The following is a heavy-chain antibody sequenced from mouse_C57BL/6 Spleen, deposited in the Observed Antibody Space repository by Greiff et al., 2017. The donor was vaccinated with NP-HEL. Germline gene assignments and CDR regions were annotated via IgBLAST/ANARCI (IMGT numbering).Heavy chain of an antibody. CDR1: GYTFTSYT. Sequence: VQLQQSGAELARPGASVKMSCKASGYTFTSYTMHWAKQRPGQGLEWIGYINPSSGYTKYNQKFKDKATLTADKSSSTAYMQLSSLTSEDSAVYYCARSYYYAMDYWGQGTSVTVSS. CDR2: INPSSGYT. CDR3: ARSYYYAMDY. J-gene: IGHJ4*01. V-gene: IGHV1-4*01.